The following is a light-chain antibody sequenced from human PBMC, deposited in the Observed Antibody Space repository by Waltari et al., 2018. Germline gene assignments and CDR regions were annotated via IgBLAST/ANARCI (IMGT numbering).Light chain of an antibody. CDR3: ISYAGNNKYV. CDR2: EVT. J-gene: IGLJ1*01. CDR1: SSDVGAYTS. Sequence: QSALTQPPSASGSPGRSVTISCTGTSSDVGAYTSVSWYHQYPDKAPKLMIYEVTKRPSGVPDRFSGSKSGNTASLTVSGLQAEDEADYYCISYAGNNKYVLGAGTKVTVL. V-gene: IGLV2-8*01.